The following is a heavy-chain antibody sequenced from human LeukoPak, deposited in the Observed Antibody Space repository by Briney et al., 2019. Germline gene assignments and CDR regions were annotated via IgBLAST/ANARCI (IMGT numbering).Heavy chain of an antibody. J-gene: IGHJ6*02. Sequence: PSETLSLTCTVSGGSISSSSYYWSWVRQPPGKGLEWIGYIYYSGSSTNYNPSLKSRVTISVDRSNNQFSLKLSSVTAADTAVYYCARQGHKLTLVDYYGRRLGPRDHGHRLL. CDR3: ARQGHKLTLVDYYGRR. V-gene: IGHV4-61*05. CDR2: IYYSGSST. D-gene: IGHD1-26*01. CDR1: GGSISSSSYY.